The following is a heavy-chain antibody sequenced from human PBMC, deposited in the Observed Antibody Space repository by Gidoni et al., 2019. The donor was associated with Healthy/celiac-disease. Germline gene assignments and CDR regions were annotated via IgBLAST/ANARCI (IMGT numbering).Heavy chain of an antibody. CDR3: AREARTRITMMMPGYWFDP. V-gene: IGHV3-48*02. D-gene: IGHD3-22*01. Sequence: EVQLVESGGGLVQPGGSLRLPCAASRCTFSRYTLNWVRQAPGKGLEWVSYISSSSSTIYYADSVKGRFTISRDNAKNSLYLQMNSLRDEDTAVYYCAREARTRITMMMPGYWFDPWGQGTLVTVSS. CDR2: ISSSSSTI. J-gene: IGHJ5*02. CDR1: RCTFSRYT.